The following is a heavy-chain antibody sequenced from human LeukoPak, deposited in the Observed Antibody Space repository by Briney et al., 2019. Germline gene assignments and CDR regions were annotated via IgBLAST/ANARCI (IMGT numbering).Heavy chain of an antibody. CDR3: ARQKRYDFWSGTDY. CDR2: IYPGDSDT. J-gene: IGHJ4*02. D-gene: IGHD3-3*01. Sequence: GASLQISCKGSGSSFTSYWIGWVRQLPGKGLEWMGIIYPGDSDTRYSPSFQGQVTISADKSISTAYLQWSSLKASDTAMCYCARQKRYDFWSGTDYWGQGTLVTVSS. V-gene: IGHV5-51*01. CDR1: GSSFTSYW.